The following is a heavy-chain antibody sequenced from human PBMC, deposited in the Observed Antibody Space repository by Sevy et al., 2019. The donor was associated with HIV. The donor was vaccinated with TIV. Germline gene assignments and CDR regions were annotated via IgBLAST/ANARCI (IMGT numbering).Heavy chain of an antibody. CDR3: ARSGGYSDYGMDV. Sequence: GGSLRLSCAASGFTFSSYAMHWVRQAPGKGLEWVAVISYDGSNKYYADSVKGRFTISRDNAKNSLYLQMNSLRAGDTAVYYCARSGGYSDYGMDVWGQGTTVTVSS. CDR2: ISYDGSNK. D-gene: IGHD5-12*01. V-gene: IGHV3-30*14. J-gene: IGHJ6*02. CDR1: GFTFSSYA.